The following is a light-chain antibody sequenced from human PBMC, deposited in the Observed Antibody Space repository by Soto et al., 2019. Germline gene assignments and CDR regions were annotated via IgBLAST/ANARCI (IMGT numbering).Light chain of an antibody. CDR2: AAS. V-gene: IGKV1-39*01. J-gene: IGKJ5*01. Sequence: DIRMTQSPSSLSASVGDRVTITCRASQSISSYLNWYQQKPGKAPKLLIYAASSLQSGVPSRFSGSGSGTDFTLTISSLQPEDFATYYCQQSYSTPPELTFGQGTRLEIK. CDR3: QQSYSTPPELT. CDR1: QSISSY.